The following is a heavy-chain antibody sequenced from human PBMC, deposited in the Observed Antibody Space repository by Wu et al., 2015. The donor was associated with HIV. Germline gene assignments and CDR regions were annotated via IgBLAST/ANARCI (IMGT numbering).Heavy chain of an antibody. CDR1: GYTFTGSY. CDR3: VRGKSCCGGRRYCNGADCFNWDFEH. J-gene: IGHJ4*02. V-gene: IGHV1-2*02. Sequence: QVQLVQSGAEVKRPGASVKVSCKASGYTFTGSYIHWVRQTPGQGLEWMGWINPNSGGTNYAQKFQDRVTMTRDPSISTAYMELSGLRYDDTAVYYCVRGKSCCGGRRYCNGADCFNWDFEHWGQGTLIIVSS. D-gene: IGHD2-21*01. CDR2: INPNSGGT.